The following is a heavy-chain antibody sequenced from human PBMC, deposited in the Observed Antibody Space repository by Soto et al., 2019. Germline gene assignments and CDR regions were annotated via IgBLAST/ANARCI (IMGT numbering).Heavy chain of an antibody. CDR2: ISGSDGST. V-gene: IGHV3-23*01. J-gene: IGHJ6*03. Sequence: EVQLLESGGGLVQPGGSLRLSCAASGFTFSSYAMSWVRQAPGKGLEWVSAISGSDGSTYYADSVKGRFTISRDNSKNTLYLQMNSLRAEDTAVYYCAKDGKDLGIGDYYYYMDVWGKGTTVTVSS. CDR1: GFTFSSYA. D-gene: IGHD7-27*01. CDR3: AKDGKDLGIGDYYYYMDV.